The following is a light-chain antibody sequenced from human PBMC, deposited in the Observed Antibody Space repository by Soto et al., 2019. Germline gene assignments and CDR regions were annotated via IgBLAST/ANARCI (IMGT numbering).Light chain of an antibody. Sequence: DIELTRSRGTVSLSPVERATLSCRASQSVRSSYLAWYPQKPGQAPRLLIYGASSRATGLPDRFSGSGSGTVFTLTISRLEPEEFAVYYCQQYGSSPKFGQGTKVDIK. J-gene: IGKJ1*01. V-gene: IGKV3-20*01. CDR1: QSVRSSY. CDR3: QQYGSSPK. CDR2: GAS.